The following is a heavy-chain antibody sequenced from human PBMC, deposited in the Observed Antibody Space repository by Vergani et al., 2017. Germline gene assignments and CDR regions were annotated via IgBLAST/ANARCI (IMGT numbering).Heavy chain of an antibody. Sequence: QVQLAESGGGRVQPGRSLRLSCAASGFSFSSHAIHLVRQAPGKGLEWVAVISNDGSKKYYADSVKGRFTISRDNSKNTLDLQKNSLRTQDTAVYYCAKAGSVTSGSLQYNFYMDVWGKGTTVTVS. CDR3: AKAGSVTSGSLQYNFYMDV. J-gene: IGHJ6*03. CDR1: GFSFSSHA. D-gene: IGHD3-10*01. V-gene: IGHV3-30*18. CDR2: ISNDGSKK.